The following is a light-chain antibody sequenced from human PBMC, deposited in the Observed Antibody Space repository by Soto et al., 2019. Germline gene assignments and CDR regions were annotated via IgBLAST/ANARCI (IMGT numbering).Light chain of an antibody. CDR1: SGDIGGYNY. CDR3: CSYAGSSLV. CDR2: DVN. J-gene: IGLJ2*01. V-gene: IGLV2-11*01. Sequence: QSALTQPRSVSGSPGQSVTISCTGASGDIGGYNYVSWYQHHPGKAPKLIIFDVNKRPSGVPDRFSGSKSGNTASLTISGLQPEDEADYYCCSYAGSSLVFGGGTNLTVL.